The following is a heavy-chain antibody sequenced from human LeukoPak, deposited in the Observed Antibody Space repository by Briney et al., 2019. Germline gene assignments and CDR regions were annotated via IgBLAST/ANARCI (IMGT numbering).Heavy chain of an antibody. V-gene: IGHV3-30-3*01. CDR3: ARGLYYYDSSGYSPKYFQH. D-gene: IGHD3-22*01. CDR1: GFTFSSYA. Sequence: PGGSLRLSCAASGFTFSSYAMHWVRQAPGKGLEWVAVISYDGSNKYYADSVKGRFTISRDNSKNTLYLQMNSLRAEDTAVYYCARGLYYYDSSGYSPKYFQHWGQGTLVTVSS. J-gene: IGHJ1*01. CDR2: ISYDGSNK.